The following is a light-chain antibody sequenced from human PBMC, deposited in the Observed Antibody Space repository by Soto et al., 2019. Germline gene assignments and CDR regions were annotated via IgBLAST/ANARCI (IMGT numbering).Light chain of an antibody. CDR1: QRVSSYY. Sequence: EMGLTQSPGTLSFSPGERATLSCRASQRVSSYYLAWYQQKPGQAPRLLIYAASSRATGIPDRFSGGGSGTDFNLTIRRLEPEAFEVYYCQQCGSSPWTFGQATTGQIK. V-gene: IGKV3-20*01. CDR2: AAS. CDR3: QQCGSSPWT. J-gene: IGKJ1*01.